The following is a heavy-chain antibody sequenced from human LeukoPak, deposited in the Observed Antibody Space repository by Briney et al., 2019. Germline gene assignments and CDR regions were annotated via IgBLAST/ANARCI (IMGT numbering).Heavy chain of an antibody. D-gene: IGHD1-1*01. J-gene: IGHJ4*02. CDR3: AKLTGGTGTIPFDY. CDR1: GFTFNTYA. CDR2: ISGSGGGT. Sequence: GGSLRLSCAASGFTFNTYAMTWVRQVPGKGLEWVSSISGSGGGTYYADSVKGRFTISRDNSKNTLYLQMNSLRADDTAVYYCAKLTGGTGTIPFDYWGQGTLVTVSS. V-gene: IGHV3-23*01.